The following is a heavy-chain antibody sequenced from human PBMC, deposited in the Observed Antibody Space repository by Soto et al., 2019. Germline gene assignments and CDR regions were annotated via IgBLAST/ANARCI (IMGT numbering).Heavy chain of an antibody. J-gene: IGHJ4*02. CDR2: IIPMVGMS. Sequence: QVQLVQSGAEVKKPGSSVKVSCKASGDTFNFYTFSWVRQAPGQGLECMGRIIPMVGMSNYAQKFQGRVTIIADRSTNTTYMKLSSLRSEDTALYYCATSYGSGSRPFDSWGQGTPVTVSS. V-gene: IGHV1-69*02. CDR1: GDTFNFYT. D-gene: IGHD3-10*01. CDR3: ATSYGSGSRPFDS.